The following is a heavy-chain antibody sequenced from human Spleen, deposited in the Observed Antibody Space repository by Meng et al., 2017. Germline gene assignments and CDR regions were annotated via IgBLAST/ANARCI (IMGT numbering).Heavy chain of an antibody. CDR1: GDSVSSNSAA. CDR2: TYYRSKWYN. CDR3: AGGAVVTLIFYHAMDV. Sequence: SETLSLTCAISGDSVSSNSAAWNWIRQSPSRGLEWLGRTYYRSKWYNDYAVSVKSRITINPDTSKNQFSLQLNSVTPEDTAVYYCAGGAVVTLIFYHAMDVWGQGTTVTVS. D-gene: IGHD2-21*02. V-gene: IGHV6-1*01. J-gene: IGHJ6*02.